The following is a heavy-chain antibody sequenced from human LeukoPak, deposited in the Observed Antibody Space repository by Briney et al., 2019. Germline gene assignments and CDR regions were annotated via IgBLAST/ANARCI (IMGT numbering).Heavy chain of an antibody. J-gene: IGHJ6*02. CDR1: GFTFSSYW. D-gene: IGHD2-2*02. Sequence: GGSLRLSCAASGFTFSSYWMSWVRQAPGKGLEWVANIKQDGSEKYYVDSVKGRFTISRDNAKNSLFLQMNSLRTEDTAVYFCASGRIHYNGMDVWGQGTTVTVSS. CDR2: IKQDGSEK. V-gene: IGHV3-7*03. CDR3: ASGRIHYNGMDV.